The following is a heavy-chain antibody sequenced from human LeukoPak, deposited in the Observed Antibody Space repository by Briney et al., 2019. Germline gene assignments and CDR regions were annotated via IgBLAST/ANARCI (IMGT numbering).Heavy chain of an antibody. CDR3: AREVRGGSGSYLSGYFDY. J-gene: IGHJ4*02. CDR1: GYTFTSYY. CDR2: INPSGGST. V-gene: IGHV1-46*01. Sequence: ASVKVSCKASGYTFTSYYMHWVRQAPGQGLEWMGIINPSGGSTSYAQKFQGRVTMTRDTSTSTVYMELSSLRSEDTAVYYCAREVRGGSGSYLSGYFDYWGQGTLVTVSS. D-gene: IGHD3-10*01.